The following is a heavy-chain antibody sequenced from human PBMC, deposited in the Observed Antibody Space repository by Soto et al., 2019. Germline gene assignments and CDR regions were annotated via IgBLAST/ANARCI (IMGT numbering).Heavy chain of an antibody. CDR3: ASGYGMNFHY. V-gene: IGHV4-34*01. CDR2: INHSGST. Sequence: QVQLQQWGAGLLKPSETLSLTCAVYGGSFSCYYWNWLRQPPGKGLEWIGEINHSGSTNYNPSLKRRVPISVVTAKIELSLKLSSVTAAEKVVYYCASGYGMNFHYWCQGTLVTVS. CDR1: GGSFSCYY. D-gene: IGHD3-10*01. J-gene: IGHJ4*02.